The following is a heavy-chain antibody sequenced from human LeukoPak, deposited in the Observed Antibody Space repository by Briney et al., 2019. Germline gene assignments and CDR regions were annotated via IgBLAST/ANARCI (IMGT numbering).Heavy chain of an antibody. CDR3: ARVRAAVTTFDY. V-gene: IGHV3-11*04. CDR2: ISSSGSTK. D-gene: IGHD4-17*01. CDR1: GFTFNDYY. J-gene: IGHJ4*02. Sequence: GGSLRLSCAASGFTFNDYYMSWIRQAPGKGLEWVSYISSSGSTKHYADSVKGRFTFSRDNAKNSLYLQMNSLRAEDTAVYYCARVRAAVTTFDYWGQGTLVTVSS.